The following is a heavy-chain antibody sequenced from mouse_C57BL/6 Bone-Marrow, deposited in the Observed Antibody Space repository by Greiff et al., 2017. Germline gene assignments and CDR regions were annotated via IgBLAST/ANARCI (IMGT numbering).Heavy chain of an antibody. D-gene: IGHD6-1*01. CDR2: INPSTGGT. CDR1: GYSFTDYY. Sequence: LVKPGASVKISCKASGYSFTDYYMNWVKQSPEKSLEWIGEINPSTGGTTYNQKFKAKATLTVDKSSSTAYMQLKSLTSEDSAVYYCASPLGLYAMDYWGQGTSVTVSS. CDR3: ASPLGLYAMDY. J-gene: IGHJ4*01. V-gene: IGHV1-42*01.